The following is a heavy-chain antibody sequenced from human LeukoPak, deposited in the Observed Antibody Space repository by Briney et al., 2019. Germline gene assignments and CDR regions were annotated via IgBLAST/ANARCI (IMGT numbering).Heavy chain of an antibody. CDR1: GVTLSPYG. J-gene: IGHJ5*02. CDR3: AKEGTPQVSTWYDL. V-gene: IGHV3-30*18. Sequence: GMSLRPSCAASGVTLSPYGMHWVRQAPGKGLEWVAVISYEGGTQHYADSVMGRFIISRDNPRNTLYLQMNILRTEDTAVYYCAKEGTPQVSTWYDLWGQGTQVIVSS. CDR2: ISYEGGTQ. D-gene: IGHD3-10*01.